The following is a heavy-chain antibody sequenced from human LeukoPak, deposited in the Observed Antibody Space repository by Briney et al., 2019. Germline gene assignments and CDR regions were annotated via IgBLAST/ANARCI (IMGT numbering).Heavy chain of an antibody. Sequence: SETLSLTCAVYGGSLSGHYWSWIRQSPGKGLEWIGDIHHVGRTKYSPSLKSRVSILLDTSKNEVSLRLTPVTAADTALYFCAREPVPQDYGDTVNAYDLWGQGTMVIVSS. D-gene: IGHD4-17*01. CDR3: AREPVPQDYGDTVNAYDL. CDR1: GGSLSGHY. CDR2: IHHVGRT. V-gene: IGHV4-34*01. J-gene: IGHJ3*01.